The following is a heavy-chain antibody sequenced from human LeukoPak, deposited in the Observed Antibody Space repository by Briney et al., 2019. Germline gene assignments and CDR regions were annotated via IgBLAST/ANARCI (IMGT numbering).Heavy chain of an antibody. J-gene: IGHJ4*02. V-gene: IGHV1-69*04. CDR1: GGTFSSYA. D-gene: IGHD2-2*01. CDR3: ARHPVVPAAPFDY. CDR2: IIPILGIA. Sequence: ASVNVSCKASGGTFSSYAISWVRQAPGQGLEWMGRIIPILGIANYAQKFQGRVTITADKSTSTAYMELSSLRSEDTAVYYCARHPVVPAAPFDYWGQGTLVTVSS.